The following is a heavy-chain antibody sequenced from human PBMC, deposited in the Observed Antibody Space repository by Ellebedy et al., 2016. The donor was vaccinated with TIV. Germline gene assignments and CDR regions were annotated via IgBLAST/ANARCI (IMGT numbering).Heavy chain of an antibody. Sequence: MPSETLSLTCTVSGASISSSSYYWGWIRQPPGKGLEWIGSIYYSGSTYYNPSLESRVTISEDTSKNQFSLKLSSVTAADTAVYYCARSLAVVYTLYKGRFDYWGQGTLVTVSS. V-gene: IGHV4-39*01. CDR2: IYYSGST. CDR1: GASISSSSYY. J-gene: IGHJ4*02. CDR3: ARSLAVVYTLYKGRFDY. D-gene: IGHD3-16*01.